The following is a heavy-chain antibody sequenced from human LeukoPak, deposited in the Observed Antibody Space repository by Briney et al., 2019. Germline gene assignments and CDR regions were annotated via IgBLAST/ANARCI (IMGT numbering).Heavy chain of an antibody. CDR1: GYTFTSYY. Sequence: GASVKVSCKASGYTFTSYYIHWVRQAPGHGLEWMGIINPSGGSTSYAQKFHGRVTMTRDMSTSTVYMELSSLRSEDTAVYYCARVRGEGRLPYFDWLAKNADAFDIWGQGTMVTVSS. CDR2: INPSGGST. D-gene: IGHD3-9*01. V-gene: IGHV1-46*01. J-gene: IGHJ3*02. CDR3: ARVRGEGRLPYFDWLAKNADAFDI.